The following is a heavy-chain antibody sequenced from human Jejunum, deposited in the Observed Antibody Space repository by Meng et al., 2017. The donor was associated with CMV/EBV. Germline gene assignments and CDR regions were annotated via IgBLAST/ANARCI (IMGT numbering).Heavy chain of an antibody. Sequence: SLTLSCASSVFSFSCCVLCLPRQAPEGVLEWVCTIGGSTGTTHYAASVSRLITISRNASKNPLYLLMNRLRAEDAAVYYCDASGYWGQGTQVTVSS. CDR3: DASGY. CDR2: IGGSTGTT. CDR1: VFSFSCCV. J-gene: IGHJ4*02. D-gene: IGHD6-6*01. V-gene: IGHV3-23*01.